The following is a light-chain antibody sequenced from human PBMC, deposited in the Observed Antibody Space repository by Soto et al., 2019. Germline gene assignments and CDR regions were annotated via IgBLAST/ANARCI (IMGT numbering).Light chain of an antibody. J-gene: IGKJ5*01. V-gene: IGKV3-20*01. CDR1: QSIHTS. CDR2: DST. CDR3: QQYGSSPTIT. Sequence: EIDLTQSPATLSLSPGERATLSCRASQSIHTSLAWYQQKPCQPPRLVVYDSTLRANGVPDRFGGSRSGTEFTPTINNLEPEDFAVYYCQQYGSSPTITFGQGTRVEIK.